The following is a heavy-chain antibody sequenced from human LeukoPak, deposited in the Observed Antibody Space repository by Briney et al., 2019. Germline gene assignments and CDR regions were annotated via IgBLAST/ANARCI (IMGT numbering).Heavy chain of an antibody. V-gene: IGHV3-48*03. CDR3: AREGYSYGNNYFDY. Sequence: GGSLRLSCAASGFTSSSYEMNWVRQAPGKGLEWVSYISSSGSTIYYADSVKGRFTISRDNAKNSLYLQMNSLRAEDTAVYYCAREGYSYGNNYFDYWGQGTLVTVSS. J-gene: IGHJ4*02. CDR1: GFTSSSYE. CDR2: ISSSGSTI. D-gene: IGHD5-18*01.